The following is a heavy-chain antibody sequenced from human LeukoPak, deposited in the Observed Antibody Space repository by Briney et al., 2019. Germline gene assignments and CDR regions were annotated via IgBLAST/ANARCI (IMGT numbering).Heavy chain of an antibody. CDR3: ARGPRYYYDSSGYTKY. D-gene: IGHD3-22*01. J-gene: IGHJ4*02. CDR1: GFTFSSYW. CDR2: IEQDGSEK. V-gene: IGHV3-7*04. Sequence: GGSLRLSCAASGFTFSSYWMSWVRQAPGKGLEWVANIEQDGSEKYYVDSVKGRFTISRDNAKNSLYLQMNSLRAEDTAVYYCARGPRYYYDSSGYTKYWGQGTLVTVSS.